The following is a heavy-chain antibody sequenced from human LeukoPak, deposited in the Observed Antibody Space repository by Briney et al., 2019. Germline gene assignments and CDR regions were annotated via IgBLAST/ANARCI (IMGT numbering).Heavy chain of an antibody. J-gene: IGHJ4*02. D-gene: IGHD3-10*01. CDR3: ARGSVVRGVINYFDY. V-gene: IGHV4-38-2*02. Sequence: SETLSLTCTVSGYSISSGYYWGWIRQPPGKGLEWIGSIYHSGSTYYNPSLKSRVTISVDTSKNQFSLKLSSVTAADTAVYYCARGSVVRGVINYFDYWGQGTLVTVSS. CDR1: GYSISSGYY. CDR2: IYHSGST.